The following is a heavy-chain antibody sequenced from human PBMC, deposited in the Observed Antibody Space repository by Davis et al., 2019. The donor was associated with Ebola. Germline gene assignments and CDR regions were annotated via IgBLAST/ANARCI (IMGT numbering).Heavy chain of an antibody. D-gene: IGHD2-15*01. CDR3: ARGGDCSGGSCYFWDY. CDR1: GGTFSSYV. V-gene: IGHV1-18*01. Sequence: AASVKVSCKASGGTFSSYVINWVRQAPGQGLEWMGWISAYNGNTNYAQKLQGRVTMTTDTSTSTAYMELSSLRSEDTAVYYCARGGDCSGGSCYFWDYWGQGTLVTVSS. CDR2: ISAYNGNT. J-gene: IGHJ4*02.